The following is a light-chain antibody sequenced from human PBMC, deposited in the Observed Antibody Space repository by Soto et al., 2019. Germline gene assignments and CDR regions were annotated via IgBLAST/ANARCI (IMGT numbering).Light chain of an antibody. CDR3: QQSYSTLWT. V-gene: IGKV1-39*01. Sequence: DIQMTQSPSSLSASVGDRVTITCRASQSISSYLNWYQQNPGKAPKLLIYAASSLQSGVPSRFSGSGSGTDFTLTISSLQPEDFATYYCQQSYSTLWTFGQGTKVEIK. CDR1: QSISSY. J-gene: IGKJ1*01. CDR2: AAS.